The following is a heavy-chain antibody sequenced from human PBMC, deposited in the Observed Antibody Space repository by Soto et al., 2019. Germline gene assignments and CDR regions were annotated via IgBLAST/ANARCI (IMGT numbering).Heavy chain of an antibody. Sequence: GAAVKVSCKASGGTFSSYAISWGRQALGQELEWMGGIIPIFGTANYAQKFQGRVTITADESTSTAYMELSSLRSEDTAVYYCARDPIPYCSGGSCYQLINWFDPWGQGTLVTVSS. CDR3: ARDPIPYCSGGSCYQLINWFDP. CDR2: IIPIFGTA. V-gene: IGHV1-69*13. CDR1: GGTFSSYA. J-gene: IGHJ5*02. D-gene: IGHD2-15*01.